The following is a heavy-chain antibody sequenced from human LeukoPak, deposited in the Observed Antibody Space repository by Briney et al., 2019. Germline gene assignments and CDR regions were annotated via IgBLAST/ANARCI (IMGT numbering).Heavy chain of an antibody. D-gene: IGHD3-10*01. J-gene: IGHJ4*02. Sequence: SETLSLTCAVYGGSFSAYYWSWIRQPPGKGLEWIGEINHSGSTNYNPSLKSRVTISVDTPDNQFTLKLSSVTAADTAVYYCARDMVRGVIGDWGQGTLVTVSS. CDR3: ARDMVRGVIGD. CDR1: GGSFSAYY. V-gene: IGHV4-34*01. CDR2: INHSGST.